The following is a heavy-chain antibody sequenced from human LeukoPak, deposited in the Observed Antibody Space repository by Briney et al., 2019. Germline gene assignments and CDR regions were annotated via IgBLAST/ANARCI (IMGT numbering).Heavy chain of an antibody. V-gene: IGHV1-2*02. CDR2: INPNSGGA. J-gene: IGHJ6*03. D-gene: IGHD5-24*01. Sequence: ASVKVSCKASGYTLTGYYMHWVRQAPGQGLEWMGWINPNSGGANYAQKFQGRVTMTRDTSISTAYMELSRLRSDDTAVYYCATESEHYGYKASDYYDYYMDVWGKGTTVTVSS. CDR3: ATESEHYGYKASDYYDYYMDV. CDR1: GYTLTGYY.